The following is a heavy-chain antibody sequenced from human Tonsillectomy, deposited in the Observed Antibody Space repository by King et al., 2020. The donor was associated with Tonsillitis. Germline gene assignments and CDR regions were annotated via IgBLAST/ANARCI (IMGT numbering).Heavy chain of an antibody. CDR3: AKDGYGSSCYYLGDD. D-gene: IGHD3-22*01. V-gene: IGHV3-30*18. J-gene: IGHJ4*02. CDR2: ISYDGSNK. Sequence: VQLVESGGGVVQPGRSLRLSCAASGFTFSSYGMHWVRQAPGKGLEWVAVISYDGSNKYYAESVKGRFTISRDNSENTLYLQMSGLRAEDTAVYYCAKDGYGSSCYYLGDDWGQGTLVTVSS. CDR1: GFTFSSYG.